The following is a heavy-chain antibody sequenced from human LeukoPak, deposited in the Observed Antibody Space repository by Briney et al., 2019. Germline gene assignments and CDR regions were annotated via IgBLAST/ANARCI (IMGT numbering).Heavy chain of an antibody. CDR2: ISLTGLT. D-gene: IGHD2-8*01. CDR3: SRENGAFSPFGY. Sequence: SETLSLTCGVSGGSISNTNWWSWVRQPPGQGLEWIGEISLTGLTHYNPSLESRVTVSLDKSKNQLSLNLTSVTAADTAVYYCSRENGAFSPFGYWGQGTLSPSSQ. CDR1: GGSISNTNW. J-gene: IGHJ4*02. V-gene: IGHV4-4*02.